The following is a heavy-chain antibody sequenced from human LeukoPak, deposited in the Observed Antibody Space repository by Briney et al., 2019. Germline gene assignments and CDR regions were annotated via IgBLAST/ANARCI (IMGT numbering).Heavy chain of an antibody. Sequence: ASVKVSFKASGYTFTGYYMHWVRQAPGQGLEWMGWINPNSGGTNYAQKFQGRVTMTRDTSISTAYMELSRLRSDGTAVYYCARDESYDSSGYSLGPRDPGPDYWGQGTLVTVSS. D-gene: IGHD3-22*01. J-gene: IGHJ4*02. CDR2: INPNSGGT. V-gene: IGHV1-2*02. CDR1: GYTFTGYY. CDR3: ARDESYDSSGYSLGPRDPGPDY.